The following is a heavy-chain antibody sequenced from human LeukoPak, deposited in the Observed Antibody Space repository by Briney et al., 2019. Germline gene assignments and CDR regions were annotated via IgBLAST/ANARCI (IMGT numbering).Heavy chain of an antibody. Sequence: GGSLRLSCAASGFTFSSYWMHWVRQAPGKGLVWVSRINSDGSSTNYADSVRGRFTISRDNAKNTLHLQMNSLRAEDTAVYYCARGARGSGTASDYWGQGTLVTVSS. CDR3: ARGARGSGTASDY. CDR2: INSDGSST. V-gene: IGHV3-74*01. D-gene: IGHD3-10*01. CDR1: GFTFSSYW. J-gene: IGHJ4*02.